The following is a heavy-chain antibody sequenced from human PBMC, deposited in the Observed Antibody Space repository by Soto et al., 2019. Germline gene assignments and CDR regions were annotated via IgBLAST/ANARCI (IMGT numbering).Heavy chain of an antibody. CDR3: ARTVVVVTATPGAFDI. CDR2: IYSGGST. J-gene: IGHJ3*02. D-gene: IGHD2-15*01. Sequence: GGSLRLSCSASGFIVSSNYMSWVRQAPGKGLEWVSVIYSGGSTYYADSVKGRFTISRDNSKNTLYLQMNSLRAEDTAVYYCARTVVVVTATPGAFDIWGQGTMVTVSS. CDR1: GFIVSSNY. V-gene: IGHV3-53*01.